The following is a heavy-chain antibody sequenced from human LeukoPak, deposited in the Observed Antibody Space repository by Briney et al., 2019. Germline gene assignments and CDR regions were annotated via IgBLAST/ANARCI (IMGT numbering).Heavy chain of an antibody. V-gene: IGHV1-2*06. CDR1: GYTFTGYY. D-gene: IGHD6-19*01. CDR3: TIGGSGWYSDY. Sequence: GASVKVSCKASGYTFTGYYMHWVRQAPGQGLEWMGRINPNSGGTNYAQKFQGRVAMTEDTSTDTAYMELSSLRSEDTAVYYCTIGGSGWYSDYWGQGTLVTVSS. CDR2: INPNSGGT. J-gene: IGHJ4*02.